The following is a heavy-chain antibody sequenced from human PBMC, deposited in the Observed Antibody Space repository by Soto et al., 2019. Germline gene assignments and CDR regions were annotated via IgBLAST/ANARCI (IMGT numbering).Heavy chain of an antibody. CDR3: AKATRGGAATLIRDY. CDR1: GFTFSIYA. J-gene: IGHJ4*02. CDR2: ISGSGGRT. V-gene: IGHV3-23*01. D-gene: IGHD6-13*01. Sequence: EVQLLESGGGLVQTGGSLRLSCEAAGFTFSIYAMSWVRQAPGKGLEWVSAISGSGGRTYYADSVKGRFTISRDNSKNTLYRQMNSLRADDKDVYYCAKATRGGAATLIRDYWGQGTLVTVSS.